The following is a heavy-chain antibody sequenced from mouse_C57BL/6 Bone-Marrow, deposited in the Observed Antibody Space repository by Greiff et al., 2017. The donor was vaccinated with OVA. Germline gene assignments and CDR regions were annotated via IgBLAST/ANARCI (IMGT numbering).Heavy chain of an antibody. CDR1: GFTFSDYG. D-gene: IGHD2-5*01. V-gene: IGHV5-17*01. Sequence: EVKLVESGGGLVKPGGSLKLSCAASGFTFSDYGMHWVRQAPEKGLEWVAYISSGSSTIYYADTVKGRFTISRDNAKNTLFLHMTSLRSEDTAMYYCARGGLYSNSYAMDYWGRGTSVTVSS. CDR3: ARGGLYSNSYAMDY. J-gene: IGHJ4*01. CDR2: ISSGSSTI.